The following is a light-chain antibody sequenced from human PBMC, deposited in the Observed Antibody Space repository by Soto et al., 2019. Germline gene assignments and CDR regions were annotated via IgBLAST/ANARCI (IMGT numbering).Light chain of an antibody. V-gene: IGKV1-6*01. J-gene: IGKJ2*01. CDR1: QGIRNE. CDR2: GAS. Sequence: AIQMTQSPSSLSASVGDRVTITCRASQGIRNELGWYQQKPGKAPKLLLYGASSLQSGVTSRFSGSGSGTDFTLTISSLQPEDFATYYCLQDYTYPYTFGQGTKVDIK. CDR3: LQDYTYPYT.